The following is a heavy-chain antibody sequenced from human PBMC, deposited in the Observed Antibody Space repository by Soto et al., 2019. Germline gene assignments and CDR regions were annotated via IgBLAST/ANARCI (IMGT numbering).Heavy chain of an antibody. Sequence: ASETLSLTCAVYGGSFSGYYWSWIRQPPGKGLEWIGEINHSGSTNYNPSLKSRVTISVDTSKNQFSLKLSSVTAADTAVYYCARLSAITMIVVVPFFDYWGQGTLVTVSS. J-gene: IGHJ4*02. V-gene: IGHV4-34*01. CDR1: GGSFSGYY. D-gene: IGHD3-22*01. CDR3: ARLSAITMIVVVPFFDY. CDR2: INHSGST.